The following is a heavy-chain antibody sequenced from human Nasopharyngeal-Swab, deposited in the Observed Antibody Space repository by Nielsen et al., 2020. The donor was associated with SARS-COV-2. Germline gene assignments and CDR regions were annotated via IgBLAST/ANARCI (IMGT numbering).Heavy chain of an antibody. CDR2: FDPEDGET. Sequence: ASVKVSCKVSGYTLTELSMHWVRQAPGKGLEWMGGFDPEDGETIYAQKFQGRVTMTEDTSTDTAYMELSSLRSEDTAVYYRATAPPIRYGEETGWFDPWGQGTLVTVSS. J-gene: IGHJ5*02. D-gene: IGHD4-17*01. CDR3: ATAPPIRYGEETGWFDP. CDR1: GYTLTELS. V-gene: IGHV1-24*01.